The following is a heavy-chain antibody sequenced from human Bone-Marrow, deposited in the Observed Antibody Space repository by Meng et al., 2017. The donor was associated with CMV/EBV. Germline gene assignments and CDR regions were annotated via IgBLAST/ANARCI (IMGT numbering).Heavy chain of an antibody. CDR3: ARDEGSSFSYYSYNMDV. Sequence: GGSLRLSCEASGFIFSTYSMNWVRQAPGKGLEWVSSISSSSSYIFYANSVKGRFTISRDNAKSSLYLQMNSLRAEDTAVYYCARDEGSSFSYYSYNMDVWGHGTKVT. CDR1: GFIFSTYS. V-gene: IGHV3-21*01. J-gene: IGHJ6*02. CDR2: ISSSSSYI. D-gene: IGHD6-6*01.